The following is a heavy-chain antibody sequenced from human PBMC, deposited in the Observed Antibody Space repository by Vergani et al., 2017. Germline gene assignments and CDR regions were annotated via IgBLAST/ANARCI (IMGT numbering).Heavy chain of an antibody. CDR3: ARDSYDSSGYYSYNCFDY. CDR2: ISSNGGST. Sequence: VQLVESGGGLVQPGGSLRLSCSASGFTFSSYAMHWVRQAPGKGLEYVSAISSNGGSTYYADSVKGRFTISRDNAKNSLYLQMNSLRAEDTAVYYCARDSYDSSGYYSYNCFDYWGQGTLVTVSS. D-gene: IGHD3-22*01. J-gene: IGHJ4*02. V-gene: IGHV3-64*04. CDR1: GFTFSSYA.